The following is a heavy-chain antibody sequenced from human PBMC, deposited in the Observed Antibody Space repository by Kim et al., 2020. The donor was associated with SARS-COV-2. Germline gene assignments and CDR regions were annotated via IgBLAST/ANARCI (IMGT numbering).Heavy chain of an antibody. D-gene: IGHD3-3*01. Sequence: GGSLRLSCAASGFTFSSYWMSWVRQAPGKGLEWVANIKQDGSEKYYVDSVKGRFTISRDNAKNSLYLQMNSLRAEDTAVYYCARFNAITIFGVVIQGDGNYFDYWGQGTLGTVSS. CDR1: GFTFSSYW. V-gene: IGHV3-7*03. J-gene: IGHJ4*02. CDR2: IKQDGSEK. CDR3: ARFNAITIFGVVIQGDGNYFDY.